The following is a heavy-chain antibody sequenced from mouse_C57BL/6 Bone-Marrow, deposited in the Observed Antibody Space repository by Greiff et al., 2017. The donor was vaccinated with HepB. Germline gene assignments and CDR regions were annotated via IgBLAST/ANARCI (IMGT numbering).Heavy chain of an antibody. CDR1: GYTFTSYG. D-gene: IGHD1-1*01. J-gene: IGHJ2*01. CDR2: IYPRSGNT. CDR3: ERCSSYYGSSYGN. Sequence: QVQLQQSGAELARPGASVKLSCKASGYTFTSYGISWVKQRTGQGLEWIGEIYPRSGNTYYNEKFKGKATLTADKSSSTAYMELRSLTSEDSAVYFGERCSSYYGSSYGNWGQGTTLTVSS. V-gene: IGHV1-81*01.